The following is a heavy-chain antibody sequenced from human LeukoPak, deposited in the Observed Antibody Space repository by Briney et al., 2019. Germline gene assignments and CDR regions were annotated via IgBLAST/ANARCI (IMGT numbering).Heavy chain of an antibody. J-gene: IGHJ6*03. CDR2: IRYNGNNQ. Sequence: GGSLRLSCAASGFTFNNYGMHWVRQAPGKGLEWVAFIRYNGNNQYYADSVKGRFTISRDNSKNTLYLQMNSLRAEDTAVYYCARGYTPYYDFWSGYSSYYYYYMDVWGKGTTVTVSS. CDR1: GFTFNNYG. CDR3: ARGYTPYYDFWSGYSSYYYYYMDV. V-gene: IGHV3-30*02. D-gene: IGHD3-3*01.